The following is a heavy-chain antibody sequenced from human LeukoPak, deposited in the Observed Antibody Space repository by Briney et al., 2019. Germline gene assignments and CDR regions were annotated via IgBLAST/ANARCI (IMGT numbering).Heavy chain of an antibody. CDR2: IWYDGSNK. J-gene: IGHJ4*02. V-gene: IGHV3-33*01. Sequence: GGSLRLSCAASGFTFSSYGMYWVRQAPGKGLEWVAVIWYDGSNKYYADSVKGRFTISRDNSKNTLYLQMNSLRAEDTAVYYCARDGGYSGDYFDYWGQGTLVTVSS. D-gene: IGHD3-10*01. CDR3: ARDGGYSGDYFDY. CDR1: GFTFSSYG.